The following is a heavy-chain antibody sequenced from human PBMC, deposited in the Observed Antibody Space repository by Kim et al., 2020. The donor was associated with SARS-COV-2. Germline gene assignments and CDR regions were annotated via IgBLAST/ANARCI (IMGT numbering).Heavy chain of an antibody. CDR2: ISGSGGST. D-gene: IGHD3-10*01. J-gene: IGHJ5*02. CDR3: AKDAANLLLWFGELFTWFDP. Sequence: GGSLRLSCAASGFTFSSYAMSWVRQAPGKGLEWVSAISGSGGSTYYADSVKGRFTISRDNSKNTLYLQMNSLRAEDTAVYYCAKDAANLLLWFGELFTWFDPGGQGTLVTVSS. CDR1: GFTFSSYA. V-gene: IGHV3-23*01.